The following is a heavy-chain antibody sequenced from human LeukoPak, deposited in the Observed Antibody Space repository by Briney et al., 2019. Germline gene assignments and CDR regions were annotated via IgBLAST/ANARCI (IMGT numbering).Heavy chain of an antibody. CDR2: IIPIFGTA. J-gene: IGHJ6*03. D-gene: IGHD6-13*01. CDR1: GGTFSSYT. V-gene: IGHV1-69*05. Sequence: SVKVSCKASGGTFSSYTISWVRQAPGQGLEWMGGIIPIFGTANYAQKFQGRVTITTDESTSTAYMELSSLRSEDTAVYYCARVGGIAAADDYYYYMDVWGKGTTVTVSS. CDR3: ARVGGIAAADDYYYYMDV.